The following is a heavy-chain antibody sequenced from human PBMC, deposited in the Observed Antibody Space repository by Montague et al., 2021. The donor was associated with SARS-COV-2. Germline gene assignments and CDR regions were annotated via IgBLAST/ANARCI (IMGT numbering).Heavy chain of an antibody. Sequence: SLRLSCAASGFTFSSYNMNWVRQAPGKGLEWVSYISSSSTIYYADSVKGRFTISRDNAKNSLYLQMNSLRAEDTAVYYCARGNGGPNRRFLEWLSPYGLDVWGQGTTVTVSS. CDR1: GFTFSSYN. J-gene: IGHJ6*02. D-gene: IGHD3-3*01. V-gene: IGHV3-48*04. CDR2: ISSSSTI. CDR3: ARGNGGPNRRFLEWLSPYGLDV.